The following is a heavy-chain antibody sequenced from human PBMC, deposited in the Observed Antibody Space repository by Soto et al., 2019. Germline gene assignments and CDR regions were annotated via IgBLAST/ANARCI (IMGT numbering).Heavy chain of an antibody. CDR2: ISYNGGNK. J-gene: IGHJ4*02. V-gene: IGHV3-30*18. Sequence: QVQLVESGGGMVQPGRSLRLSCAASGFIFSSYGMHWVRQAPGKGLEWVAVISYNGGNKYYADSVRGRFTGSRDNTKNTLYLQMNSLRAEDTAVYYCAKDSDTVGASYYFDYWGQGTLVTVSS. CDR3: AKDSDTVGASYYFDY. D-gene: IGHD1-26*01. CDR1: GFIFSSYG.